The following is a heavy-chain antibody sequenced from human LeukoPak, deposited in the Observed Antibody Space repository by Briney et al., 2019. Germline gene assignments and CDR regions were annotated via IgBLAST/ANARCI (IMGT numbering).Heavy chain of an antibody. V-gene: IGHV3-48*03. J-gene: IGHJ4*02. CDR1: GFTFSKYE. Sequence: GGSLRLSFTTSGFTFSKYEMNWVRQAPGEGLEWVSYISSSGTTIYYADSVKGRFTISRDNAKNSLYLQMNSLRAEDTAVYYCACDRVGELYHHLDYWGQGTLVTVSS. CDR2: ISSSGTTI. D-gene: IGHD3-16*01. CDR3: ACDRVGELYHHLDY.